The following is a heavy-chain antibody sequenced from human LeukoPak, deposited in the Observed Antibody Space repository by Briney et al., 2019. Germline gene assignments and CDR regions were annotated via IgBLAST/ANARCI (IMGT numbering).Heavy chain of an antibody. CDR2: IIPIFGTA. D-gene: IGHD2-2*01. J-gene: IGHJ5*02. Sequence: SVKVSCKASGGTFSSYAIIWVRQAPGQGLEWMGGIIPIFGTANYAQKFQGRVTITADESTSTAYMELSSLRSEDTAVYYCAGFLGYCSSTSCWNWFDPWGQGTLVTVSS. CDR1: GGTFSSYA. CDR3: AGFLGYCSSTSCWNWFDP. V-gene: IGHV1-69*13.